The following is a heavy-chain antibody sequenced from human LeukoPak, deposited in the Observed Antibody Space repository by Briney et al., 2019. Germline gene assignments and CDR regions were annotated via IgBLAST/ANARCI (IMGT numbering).Heavy chain of an antibody. Sequence: PSETLSLTCTVSGDSISSSSSEWGWIRQPRGKGVEWNGSIYYSGNTYYNTSLKSRVTISLETSKNQFPLKLSSVTAADTAVYYCERNEHLRSSGWLTWFDPWGKGTLVTVSS. V-gene: IGHV4-39*06. D-gene: IGHD6-19*01. J-gene: IGHJ5*02. CDR2: IYYSGNT. CDR3: ERNEHLRSSGWLTWFDP. CDR1: GDSISSSSSE.